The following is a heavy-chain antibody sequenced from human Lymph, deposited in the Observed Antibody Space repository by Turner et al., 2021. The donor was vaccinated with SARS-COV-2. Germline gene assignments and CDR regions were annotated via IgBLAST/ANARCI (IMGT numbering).Heavy chain of an antibody. J-gene: IGHJ4*02. Sequence: QVQLQESGPGLVKPSETLSLTCTVSGASISNYYWSWIRQPPGQGLEWIGYIYYSGSTNYNPSLKSRVTISVDTSKNQFSLKLSSVTAADTAVYYCARGFDYWGQGTLVTVSS. CDR2: IYYSGST. CDR3: ARGFDY. CDR1: GASISNYY. V-gene: IGHV4-59*01.